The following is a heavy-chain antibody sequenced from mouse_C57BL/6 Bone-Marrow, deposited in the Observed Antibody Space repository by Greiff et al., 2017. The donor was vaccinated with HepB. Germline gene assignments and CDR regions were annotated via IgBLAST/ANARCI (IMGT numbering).Heavy chain of an antibody. J-gene: IGHJ1*03. V-gene: IGHV2-2*01. CDR3: APQLGQYFDV. D-gene: IGHD4-1*02. CDR1: GFSLTSYG. CDR2: IWSGGST. Sequence: VQLQQSGPGLVQPSQSLSITCTVSGFSLTSYGVHWVRQSPGKGLEWLGVIWSGGSTDYNAAFISRLSISKDNSKSQVFFKMNSLQADDTAIYYCAPQLGQYFDVWGTGTTVTVSS.